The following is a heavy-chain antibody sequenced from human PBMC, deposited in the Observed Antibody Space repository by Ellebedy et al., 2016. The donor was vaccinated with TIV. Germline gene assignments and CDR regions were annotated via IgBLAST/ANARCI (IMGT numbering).Heavy chain of an antibody. CDR2: IKEDGSET. J-gene: IGHJ3*01. CDR1: GFTFRDYW. D-gene: IGHD1/OR15-1a*01. CDR3: TRDWVSRWEQAFLF. V-gene: IGHV3-7*01. Sequence: GGSLRLSXAASGFTFRDYWMSWVRQTPGQGLEWVANIKEDGSETNYVDSVRGRFTISRDNAKNSLFLQMNSLRAEDTALYYCTRDWVSRWEQAFLFWGQGTMVTVSS.